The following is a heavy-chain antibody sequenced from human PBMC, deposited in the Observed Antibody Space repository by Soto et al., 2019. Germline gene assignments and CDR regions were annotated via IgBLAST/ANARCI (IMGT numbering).Heavy chain of an antibody. CDR3: AREKEGLSYFAY. D-gene: IGHD2-21*02. J-gene: IGHJ4*02. CDR2: IYYSGST. V-gene: IGHV4-31*03. Sequence: QVQLQESGPGLVKPSQTLSRTCTVSGGSISSGGYDWSLIRQHPGKGLEGIGYIYYSGSTYYTPSLTSRVTISVATSKDRFSRTLSSVTAADTAVYYCAREKEGLSYFAYWGQGTLVTVS. CDR1: GGSISSGGYD.